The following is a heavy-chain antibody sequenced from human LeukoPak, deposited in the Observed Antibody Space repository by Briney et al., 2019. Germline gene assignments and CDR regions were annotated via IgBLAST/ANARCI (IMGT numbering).Heavy chain of an antibody. Sequence: SVKVSCKASGYSLIDFYIHFVRQAPGQGLEWMGGIIPIFGTANYAQKFQGRVTITADKSTSTAYMELSSLRSEDTAVYYCARETVEMATASFDYWGRGTLVTVSS. V-gene: IGHV1-69*06. CDR1: GYSLIDFY. D-gene: IGHD5-24*01. J-gene: IGHJ4*02. CDR2: IIPIFGTA. CDR3: ARETVEMATASFDY.